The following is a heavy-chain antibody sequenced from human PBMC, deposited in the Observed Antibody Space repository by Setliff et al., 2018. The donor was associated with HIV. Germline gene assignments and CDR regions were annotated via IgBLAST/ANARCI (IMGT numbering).Heavy chain of an antibody. CDR3: ARAVGTTRTAFDY. V-gene: IGHV4-38-2*02. CDR1: GYSISSGYY. Sequence: SETLSLTCTVTGYSISSGYYWAWIRQPPGKGLEWIGHIYHAGNTYYNPSLKSRVIISVDTSKNQFSLKLSSVTAADTAVYYCARAVGTTRTAFDYWGQGTLVTVSS. D-gene: IGHD1-26*01. CDR2: IYHAGNT. J-gene: IGHJ4*02.